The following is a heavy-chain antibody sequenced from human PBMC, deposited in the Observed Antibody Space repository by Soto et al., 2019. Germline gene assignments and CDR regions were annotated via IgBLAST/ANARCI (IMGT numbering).Heavy chain of an antibody. CDR1: GFTFSNYA. D-gene: IGHD2-2*01. CDR3: AKLISVHRIGVVPDTPGA. J-gene: IGHJ5*02. CDR2: ISSSGGST. Sequence: PGGSLRLSCAASGFTFSNYAMKWVRQAPGKGLEWVSAISSSGGSTYYADSVKGRFTISRDNSKNTLYLQMNSLRAEDTAVYYCAKLISVHRIGVVPDTPGAWGQGTLVTVSS. V-gene: IGHV3-23*01.